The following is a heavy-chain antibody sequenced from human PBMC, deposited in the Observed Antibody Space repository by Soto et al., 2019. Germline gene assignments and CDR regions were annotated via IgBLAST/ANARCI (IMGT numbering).Heavy chain of an antibody. CDR1: GFIFRDWF. D-gene: IGHD1-26*01. CDR2: ISKDSGRAT. V-gene: IGHV3-11*04. Sequence: GGSLRLSCAASGFIFRDWFMSWIRQAPGKGLEWISYISKDSGRATRYADSVKGRFTISRDNAKNTLYVQMNSLRAEDTALYYCARSPQPTRGIHWYFDLWGRGILVTVSS. CDR3: ARSPQPTRGIHWYFDL. J-gene: IGHJ2*01.